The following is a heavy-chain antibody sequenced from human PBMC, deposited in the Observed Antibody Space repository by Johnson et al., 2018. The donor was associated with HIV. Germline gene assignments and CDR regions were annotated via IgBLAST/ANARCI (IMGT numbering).Heavy chain of an antibody. Sequence: VQLVESGGGLEQPGRSLRLSCAASGFTFSNYDMHWVRQATGKGLEWVSGIGTAGDTYYPGSVKGRFTISRENAKNSLYLQMNSLRAGDTAVYYCARAYLNWGRGAFDIWGQGTMVTVSS. CDR2: IGTAGDT. J-gene: IGHJ3*02. CDR3: ARAYLNWGRGAFDI. D-gene: IGHD7-27*01. V-gene: IGHV3-13*01. CDR1: GFTFSNYD.